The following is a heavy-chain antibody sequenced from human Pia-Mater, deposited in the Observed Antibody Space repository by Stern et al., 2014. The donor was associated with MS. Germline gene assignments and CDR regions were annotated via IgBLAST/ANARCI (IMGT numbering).Heavy chain of an antibody. Sequence: QVQLQESGAGLVKPSQTLSLTCTVSGGSFNIGDYYWSWLRHLPGKGLEWIGYIYNIGSTSYNPSLKSRVSISVDTSKNQFSLNLNSVTAADTAVYYCAGGTVAGLFDYWGQGTLVTVSS. CDR2: IYNIGST. J-gene: IGHJ4*02. CDR3: AGGTVAGLFDY. CDR1: GGSFNIGDYY. D-gene: IGHD6-19*01. V-gene: IGHV4-31*03.